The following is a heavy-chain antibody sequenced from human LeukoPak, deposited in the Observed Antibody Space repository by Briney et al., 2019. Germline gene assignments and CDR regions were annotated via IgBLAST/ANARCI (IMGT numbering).Heavy chain of an antibody. CDR1: GGSISSSSYY. J-gene: IGHJ4*02. CDR2: IYYSGST. D-gene: IGHD2-2*01. CDR3: ARQLGYCSSTSCYADKVDY. Sequence: SETLSLTCTVSGGSISSSSYYWGWIRQPPGKGLEWIGSIYYSGSTYYNPSLKSRVTISVDTSKNQFSLKLSSVTAADTAVYYCARQLGYCSSTSCYADKVDYWGREPWSPSPQ. V-gene: IGHV4-39*01.